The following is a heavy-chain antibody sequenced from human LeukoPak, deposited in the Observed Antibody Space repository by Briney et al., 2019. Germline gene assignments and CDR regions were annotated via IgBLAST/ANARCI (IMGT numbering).Heavy chain of an antibody. CDR3: AGSISLGIHVDI. CDR2: INPSGGST. J-gene: IGHJ3*02. Sequence: GASVKVSCKASGYTFTGYYMHWVRQAPGQGLEWMGIINPSGGSTSYAQKFQGRVTMTRDTSTSTVYMELSSLRSEDTAVYYCAGSISLGIHVDIWGQGTMVTVSS. V-gene: IGHV1-46*01. CDR1: GYTFTGYY. D-gene: IGHD3-9*01.